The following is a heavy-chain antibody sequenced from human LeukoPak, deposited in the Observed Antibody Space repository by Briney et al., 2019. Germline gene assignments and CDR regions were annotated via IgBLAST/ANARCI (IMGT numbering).Heavy chain of an antibody. J-gene: IGHJ4*02. V-gene: IGHV4-59*01. Sequence: PSETLSLTCTVSGGSMSTYYWTWIRQPPGKGLEWIGFTYYTGSTNYNPSLKSRVTISVDTSKNQFSLKLSSVTAADTAVYYCAGMRITTPTVRTLDYWGQETQFTVSS. CDR2: TYYTGST. D-gene: IGHD1-14*01. CDR3: AGMRITTPTVRTLDY. CDR1: GGSMSTYY.